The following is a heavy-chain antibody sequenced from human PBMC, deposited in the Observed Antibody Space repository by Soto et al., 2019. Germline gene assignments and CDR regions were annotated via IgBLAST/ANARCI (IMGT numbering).Heavy chain of an antibody. CDR2: IYHSGST. D-gene: IGHD3-22*01. CDR1: GYSISSGYY. V-gene: IGHV4-38-2*01. J-gene: IGHJ4*02. CDR3: ARSHAYYYDSSGSSYFDY. Sequence: SETLSLTCAVSGYSISSGYYWGWIRQPPGKGLEWIGSIYHSGSTYYNPSLKSRVTISVDTSKNRFSLKLSSVTAADTAVYYCARSHAYYYDSSGSSYFDYWGQGTLVTVSS.